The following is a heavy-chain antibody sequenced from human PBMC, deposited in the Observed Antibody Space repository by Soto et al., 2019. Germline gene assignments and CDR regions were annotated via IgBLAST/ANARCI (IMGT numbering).Heavy chain of an antibody. CDR2: ISYDGSNK. J-gene: IGHJ6*02. V-gene: IGHV3-30*18. D-gene: IGHD2-2*02. CDR1: GFTFSSYG. Sequence: QVQLVESGGGMVQPGRSLRLSCAASGFTFSSYGMHWVRQAPGKGLEWVAVISYDGSNKYYADSVKGRFTISRDNSKNTLYLQMNSLRAEDTAVYYCAKDRCSSTSCYIYYYGMDVWGQGTTVTVSS. CDR3: AKDRCSSTSCYIYYYGMDV.